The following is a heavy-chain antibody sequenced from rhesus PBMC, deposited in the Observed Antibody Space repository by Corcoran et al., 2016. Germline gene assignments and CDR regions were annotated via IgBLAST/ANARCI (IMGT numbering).Heavy chain of an antibody. D-gene: IGHD5-42*01. CDR3: ARRRWDTAGTNYFDY. J-gene: IGHJ4*01. V-gene: IGHV2-1*01. CDR1: GFSLRTSGMG. Sequence: QVTLKESGPALVKPTQTLTLTCTFSGFSLRTSGMGVAWLRQPPGKTLEWLAHIYWDDDKRYSTSLKSRLTISKDTSKNQVVLTMTNMDPVDTTTYYCARRRWDTAGTNYFDYWGQGVLVTVSS. CDR2: IYWDDDK.